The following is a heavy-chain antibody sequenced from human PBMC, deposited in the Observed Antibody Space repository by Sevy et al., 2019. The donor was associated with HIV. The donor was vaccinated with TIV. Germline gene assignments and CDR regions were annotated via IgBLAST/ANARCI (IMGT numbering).Heavy chain of an antibody. J-gene: IGHJ5*02. Sequence: SETLSLTCTISGGSISSGGYYWSWIRQHPGKGLEWIGYIYYSGSTYYNPSLKSRVTISVDTSKNQFSLKLGSVTAADTAVYYCASRTYYDFWSGYYAPFDPWGQGTLVTVSS. CDR1: GGSISSGGYY. V-gene: IGHV4-31*03. CDR2: IYYSGST. D-gene: IGHD3-3*01. CDR3: ASRTYYDFWSGYYAPFDP.